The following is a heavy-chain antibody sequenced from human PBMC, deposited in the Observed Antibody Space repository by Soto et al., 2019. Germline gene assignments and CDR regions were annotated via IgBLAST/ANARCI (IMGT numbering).Heavy chain of an antibody. CDR1: GGSISSYY. CDR3: ATDKGVAGPNWFDP. CDR2: IYTSGGT. V-gene: IGHV4-4*07. D-gene: IGHD6-19*01. J-gene: IGHJ5*02. Sequence: QVQLQESGPGLVKPSETLSLTCTVSGGSISSYYWSWIRQPAGKGLEWIGRIYTSGGTNYSPSLKSRVTMSVDTSKNQFSLKLSSVTAADTAVYYCATDKGVAGPNWFDPWGQGTLVTVSS.